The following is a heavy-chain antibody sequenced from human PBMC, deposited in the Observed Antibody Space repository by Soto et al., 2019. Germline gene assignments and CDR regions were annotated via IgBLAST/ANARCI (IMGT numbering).Heavy chain of an antibody. CDR2: ISGRGGST. CDR3: AKGAHDYGDSVVWGVYY. V-gene: IGHV3-23*01. Sequence: EAQLLESGGGLVQPGGSLRLSCAASGFTFRSYAMNWVRQAPGKGLEWVSGISGRGGSTFYADSVKGRFTISRDNSKKTLYLHLNSLRAEDAAVYYCAKGAHDYGDSVVWGVYYWGQGTLVTVSA. J-gene: IGHJ4*02. D-gene: IGHD4-17*01. CDR1: GFTFRSYA.